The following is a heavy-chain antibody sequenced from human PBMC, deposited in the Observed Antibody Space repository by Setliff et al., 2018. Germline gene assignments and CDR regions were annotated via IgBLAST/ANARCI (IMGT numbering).Heavy chain of an antibody. D-gene: IGHD5-18*01. Sequence: ASVKVSCKASGYIFTTYAMSWMRQAPGQGLEWMGWINTNTGNPTYAQDFTGRFVFSLDTSVSTDESTSTAYMELSSLRTEDSAVYYCAREGVDTRSSTDYRYYMDVWGKGTTVTVSS. J-gene: IGHJ6*03. CDR2: INTNTGNP. CDR3: AREGVDTRSSTDYRYYMDV. V-gene: IGHV7-4-1*02. CDR1: GYIFTTYA.